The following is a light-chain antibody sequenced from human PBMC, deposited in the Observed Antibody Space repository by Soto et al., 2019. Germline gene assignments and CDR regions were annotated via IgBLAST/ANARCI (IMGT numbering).Light chain of an antibody. CDR1: SSNIGARYG. V-gene: IGLV1-40*01. CDR3: QSYDGSPSVVV. CDR2: VNS. J-gene: IGLJ2*01. Sequence: QSVLTQPPSISGAPGQRVTISCTGSSSNIGARYGVHWYQQLPGTAPKLLIYVNSNRPSGVPDRFSGSKSGTSASLAITGLQAEDEADYYCQSYDGSPSVVVFGGGTKLTVL.